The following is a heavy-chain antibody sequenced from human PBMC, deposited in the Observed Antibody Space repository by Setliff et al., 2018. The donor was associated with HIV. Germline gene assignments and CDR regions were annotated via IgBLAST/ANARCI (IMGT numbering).Heavy chain of an antibody. CDR3: ARVRTYSDFYYPAPIPSYYFDF. D-gene: IGHD1-26*01. CDR1: GYTFISSG. Sequence: ASVKVSCKTSGYTFISSGVTWVRQVPGQGLEWVGWISTYNGNTNYAQKFQGRVTMTTDTSTSAAYLELRSLRSDDTAIYYCARVRTYSDFYYPAPIPSYYFDFWGQGTLVTVSS. CDR2: ISTYNGNT. J-gene: IGHJ4*02. V-gene: IGHV1-18*01.